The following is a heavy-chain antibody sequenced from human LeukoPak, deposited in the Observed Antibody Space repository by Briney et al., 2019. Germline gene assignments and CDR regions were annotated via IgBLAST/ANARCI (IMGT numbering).Heavy chain of an antibody. CDR2: IYHSGST. CDR1: GGSISSSNW. V-gene: IGHV4-4*02. Sequence: PSGTLSLTCAVSGGSISSSNWWSWVRQPPGKGLEWIGEIYHSGSTNYNPSLKSRVTISVDKSKNQFSLKLSSVTAADTAVYYCARDLDDSSGTRDWFDPWGQGTLVTVSS. CDR3: ARDLDDSSGTRDWFDP. D-gene: IGHD3-22*01. J-gene: IGHJ5*02.